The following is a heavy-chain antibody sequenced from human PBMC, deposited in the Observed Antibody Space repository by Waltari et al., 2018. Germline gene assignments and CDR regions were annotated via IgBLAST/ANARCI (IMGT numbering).Heavy chain of an antibody. V-gene: IGHV4-34*02. J-gene: IGHJ6*03. CDR2: INDSGRT. CDR3: ARVFGYYYYYMDV. CDR1: GGSLSGYH. Sequence: QVQLQQWGAGLLKPSETLSLTCDVSGGSLSGYHWTWIRQPPGKGLEWIGEINDSGRTTYNPSLESRVTVSIDTANNQFSLRVRSVTAADTAVYYCARVFGYYYYYMDVWGKGTTATISS. D-gene: IGHD3-3*01.